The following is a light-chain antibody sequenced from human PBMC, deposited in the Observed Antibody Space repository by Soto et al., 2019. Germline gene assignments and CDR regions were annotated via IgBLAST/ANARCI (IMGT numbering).Light chain of an antibody. CDR3: QQYDSYAWA. CDR1: QTINSW. V-gene: IGKV1-5*01. CDR2: DAS. J-gene: IGKJ1*01. Sequence: ESPGTQSPSTLSGSPGARATRGCRASQTINSWLAWYQQKPGKAPKLLIYDASSLESGVPSRFSGSGSGTEFTLTISSLQPDDFATYYCQQYDSYAWAFGQGTKVDIK.